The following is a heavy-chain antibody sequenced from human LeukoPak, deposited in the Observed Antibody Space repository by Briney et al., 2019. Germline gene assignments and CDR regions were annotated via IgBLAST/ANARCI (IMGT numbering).Heavy chain of an antibody. CDR1: GGSISSYY. Sequence: PSETLSLTCTVSGGSISSYYWSWLRQPAGKGLEWIGRIYTSGSTNYNPSLKSRVTMSVDTSKNQFSLKLSSVTAADTAVYYCARMGFWSSGWYREGYYYYYMDVWGKGTTVTVSS. D-gene: IGHD6-19*01. J-gene: IGHJ6*03. V-gene: IGHV4-4*07. CDR3: ARMGFWSSGWYREGYYYYYMDV. CDR2: IYTSGST.